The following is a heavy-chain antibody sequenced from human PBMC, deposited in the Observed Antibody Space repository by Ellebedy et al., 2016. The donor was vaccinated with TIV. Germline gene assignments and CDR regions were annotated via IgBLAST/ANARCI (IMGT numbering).Heavy chain of an antibody. J-gene: IGHJ3*02. Sequence: GESLKISCTASGFTFSNYAMHWVRQAPGKGLEWVSSISGSAGSTYDADSVKGRFTISRDNSKNTLYLHMNSLRGEDTAVYYCAEMGVRVPDAFDIWGQGTMVTVSS. V-gene: IGHV3-23*01. D-gene: IGHD5-24*01. CDR3: AEMGVRVPDAFDI. CDR1: GFTFSNYA. CDR2: ISGSAGST.